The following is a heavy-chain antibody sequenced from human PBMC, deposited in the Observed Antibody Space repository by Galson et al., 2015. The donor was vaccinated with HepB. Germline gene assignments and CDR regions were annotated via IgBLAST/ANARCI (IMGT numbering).Heavy chain of an antibody. V-gene: IGHV3-23*01. D-gene: IGHD3-10*01. J-gene: IGHJ3*02. CDR3: AKDRLLWFGESTGGDAFDI. Sequence: SLRLSCAASGFTFSSYAMGWVRQAPGKGLEWVSAISDSGGSTYYANSVKGRFTISRDNSKNTLYLQMNSLRAEDTAVYYCAKDRLLWFGESTGGDAFDIWGQGTMVTVSS. CDR1: GFTFSSYA. CDR2: ISDSGGST.